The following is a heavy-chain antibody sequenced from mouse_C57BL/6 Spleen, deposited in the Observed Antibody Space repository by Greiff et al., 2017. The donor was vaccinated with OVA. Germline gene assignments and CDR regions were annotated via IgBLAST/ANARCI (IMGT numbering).Heavy chain of an antibody. V-gene: IGHV1-26*01. CDR1: GYTFTDYY. J-gene: IGHJ2*01. CDR3: AREDWEGNY. D-gene: IGHD4-1*01. Sequence: EVKLQQSGPELVKPGASVKISCKASGYTFTDYYMNWVKQSHGKSLEWIGDINPNNGGTSYHQKFKGKATLTVDKSSSTAYMELRSLTSEDSAVYYCAREDWEGNYWGQGTTLTVSS. CDR2: INPNNGGT.